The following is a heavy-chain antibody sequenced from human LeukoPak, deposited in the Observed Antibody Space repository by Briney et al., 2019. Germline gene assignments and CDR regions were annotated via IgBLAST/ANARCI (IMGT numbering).Heavy chain of an antibody. CDR2: ISGDGGRT. V-gene: IGHV3-43*02. CDR3: AKDSNGPLGDY. D-gene: IGHD2-8*01. Sequence: PGGSLRLSCAASGFTFDDYAMHWVRQAPGKGLEWVSLISGDGGRTYCADSVKGRFTISRDNRKNSLYLQMSSLRTEDTALYYCAKDSNGPLGDYWGQGTLVTVSS. CDR1: GFTFDDYA. J-gene: IGHJ4*02.